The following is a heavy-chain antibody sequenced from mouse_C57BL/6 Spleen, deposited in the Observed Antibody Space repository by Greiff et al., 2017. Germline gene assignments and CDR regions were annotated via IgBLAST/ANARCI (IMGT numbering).Heavy chain of an antibody. J-gene: IGHJ4*01. CDR1: GFTFSDYG. CDR3: ARGDPFPHYYAMDY. V-gene: IGHV5-17*01. Sequence: EVKLVESGGGLVKPGGSLKLSCAASGFTFSDYGMHWVRQAPEKGLEWVAYISSGSSTIYYADTVKGRFTISRDNAKNTLFLQMTSLRSEDTAMYYCARGDPFPHYYAMDYWGQGTSVTVSS. CDR2: ISSGSSTI.